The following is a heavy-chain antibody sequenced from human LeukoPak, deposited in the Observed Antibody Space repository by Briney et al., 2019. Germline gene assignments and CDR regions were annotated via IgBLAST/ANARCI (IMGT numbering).Heavy chain of an antibody. Sequence: PGRSLRLSCAASGFTFSSYAMHWVRQAPGRGLVWVSRINSDGSSTTYADSVKGRFTISRDNAKNTLYLQMNSLRVEDTAIYYCARGGSCSGGNCKYTRKEIDYWGQGTLVTVSS. CDR1: GFTFSSYA. V-gene: IGHV3-74*01. CDR2: INSDGSST. J-gene: IGHJ4*02. D-gene: IGHD2-15*01. CDR3: ARGGSCSGGNCKYTRKEIDY.